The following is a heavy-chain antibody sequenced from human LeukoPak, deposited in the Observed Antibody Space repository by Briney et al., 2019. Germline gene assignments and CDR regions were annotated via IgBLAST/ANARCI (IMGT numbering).Heavy chain of an antibody. Sequence: GGSLRLPCAASGFTFSSYGMHWVRQAPGKGLEWVAVIWYDGSNKYYADSVKGRFTISRDNSKNTLYLQMNSLRAEDTAVYYCAREARIAARPLDYWGQGTLVTVSS. CDR2: IWYDGSNK. J-gene: IGHJ4*02. CDR1: GFTFSSYG. CDR3: AREARIAARPLDY. D-gene: IGHD6-6*01. V-gene: IGHV3-33*01.